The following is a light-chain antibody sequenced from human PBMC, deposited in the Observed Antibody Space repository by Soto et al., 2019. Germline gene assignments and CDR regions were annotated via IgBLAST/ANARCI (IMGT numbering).Light chain of an antibody. J-gene: IGKJ2*02. CDR1: QSISSW. Sequence: DIQMTQSPSTLSASVGDRVTISCRASQSISSWLAWYQQKPGKAPKLLIYKASTLETGVTSRISGSGSGTECTLTISSLQHDVIATYISQQYHSVPSTFGQGTKLKIK. V-gene: IGKV1-5*03. CDR3: QQYHSVPST. CDR2: KAS.